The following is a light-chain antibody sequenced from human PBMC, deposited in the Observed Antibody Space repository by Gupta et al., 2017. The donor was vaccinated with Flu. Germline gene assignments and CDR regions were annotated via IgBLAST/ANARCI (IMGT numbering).Light chain of an antibody. V-gene: IGKV2-28*01. CDR1: QSLLHSNGYNY. CDR2: LGS. Sequence: DTVRPQSPLPRPVTPGEPASISCRSSQSLLHSNGYNYLDWYLQKPGQSPQLLIYLGSNRASGVPDRFSGSGSGTDFTLRISRVEAEDVGVYYCMQALQTPLTFGGGTKVEIK. CDR3: MQALQTPLT. J-gene: IGKJ4*01.